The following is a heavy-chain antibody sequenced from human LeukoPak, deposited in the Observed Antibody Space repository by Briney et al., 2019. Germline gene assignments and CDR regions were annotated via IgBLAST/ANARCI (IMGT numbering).Heavy chain of an antibody. CDR1: GLSVDTYA. Sequence: PGGSLSLSCAPSGLSVDTYAMQSVRQARGQGLEWVAFIWHDGSHKIYSHSGRGQFTISRDNSKNTVYLQMNKLRPDHTAVYYRAREIFGSGNYPDFWGQRTLVTVSS. CDR2: IWHDGSHK. J-gene: IGHJ4*02. D-gene: IGHD3-10*01. V-gene: IGHV3-33*01. CDR3: AREIFGSGNYPDF.